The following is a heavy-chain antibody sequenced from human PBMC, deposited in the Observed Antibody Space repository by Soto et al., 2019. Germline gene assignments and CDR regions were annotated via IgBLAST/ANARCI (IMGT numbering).Heavy chain of an antibody. CDR2: IIPIFGTA. J-gene: IGHJ4*02. D-gene: IGHD5-12*01. CDR1: GGTFSSYT. CDR3: ARSGGYSGYESGYFDY. Sequence: SGKVSCKASGGTFSSYTISWVRQAPGQGLEWMGGIIPIFGTANYAQKFQGRVTITADESTSTAYMELSSLRSEDTAVYYCARSGGYSGYESGYFDYWGQGTLVTVSS. V-gene: IGHV1-69*13.